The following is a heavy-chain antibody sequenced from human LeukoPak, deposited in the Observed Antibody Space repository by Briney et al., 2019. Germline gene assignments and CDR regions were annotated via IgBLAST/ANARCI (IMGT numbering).Heavy chain of an antibody. D-gene: IGHD3-10*01. CDR2: IYTSGST. V-gene: IGHV4-4*07. Sequence: SETLSLTCTVSGGSISSYYWSWIRQPAGKGLEWIGRIYTSGSTNYKPSLKSRVTMSVDTSKNQFSLKLSSVTAADTAVYYCARELWFGELSTPGDWGQGTLVTVSS. CDR3: ARELWFGELSTPGD. J-gene: IGHJ4*02. CDR1: GGSISSYY.